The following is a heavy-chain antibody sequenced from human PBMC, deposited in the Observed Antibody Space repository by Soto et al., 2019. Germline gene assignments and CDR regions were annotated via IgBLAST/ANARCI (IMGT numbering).Heavy chain of an antibody. CDR3: ARTNPTSCWISSDY. V-gene: IGHV1-3*01. J-gene: IGHJ4*02. Sequence: QVQLVQSGAEVKKPGASVKVSCKASGYTFTTYGIHWVRQAPGQRLEWMGWINAGSGNTRYSQNFQGSVTITGDTAATTAYMELGSLMSEYTALYFCARTNPTSCWISSDYWGQGTLVTVSS. CDR1: GYTFTTYG. D-gene: IGHD2-2*01. CDR2: INAGSGNT.